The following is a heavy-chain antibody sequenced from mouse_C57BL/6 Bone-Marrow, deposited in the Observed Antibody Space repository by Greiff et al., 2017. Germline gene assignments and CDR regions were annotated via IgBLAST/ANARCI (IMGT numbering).Heavy chain of an antibody. CDR1: GFNIKNTY. D-gene: IGHD2-4*01. V-gene: IGHV14-3*01. CDR3: AREGNVYDYDGNYFDY. J-gene: IGHJ2*01. Sequence: VQLKESVAELVRPGASVKLSCTASGFNIKNTYMHWMKQRPEQGLEWIGRIDPANGNTKYAPKFQGKDTITADTSSNTAYLQLSSLTSEDTAIYYCAREGNVYDYDGNYFDYWGQGTTLTVSS. CDR2: IDPANGNT.